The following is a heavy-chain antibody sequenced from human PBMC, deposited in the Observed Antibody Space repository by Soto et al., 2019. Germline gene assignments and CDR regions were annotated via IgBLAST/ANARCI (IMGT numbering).Heavy chain of an antibody. CDR1: GVTFTSHV. D-gene: IGHD3-22*01. CDR2: IHVDPGNS. V-gene: IGHV3-23*01. Sequence: EVHLLESGGGLVQPGGSLRLSCAASGVTFTSHVMSWVRRAPGKGLEWVSHIHVDPGNSAYAASVWGRFTISRDNSQNTVDPQMSSLRAEDTAIYYCAKFQFDDISGSYTHFDSWGQGTLVTVSS. J-gene: IGHJ4*02. CDR3: AKFQFDDISGSYTHFDS.